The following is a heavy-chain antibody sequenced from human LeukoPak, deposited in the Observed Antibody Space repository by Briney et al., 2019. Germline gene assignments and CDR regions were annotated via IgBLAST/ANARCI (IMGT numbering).Heavy chain of an antibody. CDR3: ARDDNLRFLEWPSNYYMDV. J-gene: IGHJ6*03. CDR2: IKQDGSEK. D-gene: IGHD3-3*01. V-gene: IGHV3-7*01. CDR1: GFTFSSYW. Sequence: GGSLRLSCAASGFTFSSYWMSWVRQAPGKGLEWVANIKQDGSEKCYVDSVKGRFTISRDNAKNSLYLQMNSLRAEDTAVYYCARDDNLRFLEWPSNYYMDVWGKGTTVTVSS.